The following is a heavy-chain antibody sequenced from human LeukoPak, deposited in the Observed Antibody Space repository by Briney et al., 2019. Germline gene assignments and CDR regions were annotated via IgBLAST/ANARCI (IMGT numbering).Heavy chain of an antibody. CDR1: GFTFSSYA. V-gene: IGHV3-23*01. CDR3: AKDGGIAASIGDFDY. Sequence: PGGSLRLSCAASGFTFSSYAMSWVRQAPGKRLEWVSAISGSGGSTYYADSVKGRFTNSRDNSKNTLYLQMNSLRAEDTAVYYCAKDGGIAASIGDFDYWGQGTLVTVSS. CDR2: ISGSGGST. D-gene: IGHD6-25*01. J-gene: IGHJ4*02.